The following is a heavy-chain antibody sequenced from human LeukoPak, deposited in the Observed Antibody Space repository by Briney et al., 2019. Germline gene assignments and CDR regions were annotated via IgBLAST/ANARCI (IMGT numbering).Heavy chain of an antibody. CDR1: GFAFSNYA. Sequence: GGPLRLSCAASGFAFSNYAMHWVRQAPGKGLEWVAFISYDGANNYYADSVKGRFTISRDYSKDALYLQMNSLRAEDTAVYYCARDDYGMDVWLRGTTVAVSS. CDR3: ARDDYGMDV. CDR2: ISYDGANN. J-gene: IGHJ6*01. V-gene: IGHV3-30-3*01.